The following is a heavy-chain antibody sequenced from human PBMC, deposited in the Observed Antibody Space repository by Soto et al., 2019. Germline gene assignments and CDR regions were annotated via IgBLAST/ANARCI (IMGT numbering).Heavy chain of an antibody. Sequence: QVQLVQSGAEVRQPGASVKVSCKASGYSFTTYGMSWVRQAPGQGLEYMGWINGYGHGAKYVQRFQGRFSMTSDTSTDTVYMDMRSRTSVDTAVYYCGRDIHGDFYYGSKGTVVIDSP. CDR2: INGYGHGA. CDR3: GRDIHGDFYY. V-gene: IGHV1-18*01. D-gene: IGHD3-10*01. J-gene: IGHJ4*02. CDR1: GYSFTTYG.